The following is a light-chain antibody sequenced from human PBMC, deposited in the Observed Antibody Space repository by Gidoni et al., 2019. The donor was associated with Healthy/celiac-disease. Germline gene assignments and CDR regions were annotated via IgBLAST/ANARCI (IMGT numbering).Light chain of an antibody. CDR1: QSVSSY. V-gene: IGKV3-11*01. Sequence: EIVLTQSPATLSLSPGERATLSRRASQSVSSYLAWYQQKPGPAPRLLIYDASTRATGIPARFSGSGSGTDFTLTISSLESEDFAVYYCQQCNNWPLITFGQGTRLEIK. J-gene: IGKJ5*01. CDR2: DAS. CDR3: QQCNNWPLIT.